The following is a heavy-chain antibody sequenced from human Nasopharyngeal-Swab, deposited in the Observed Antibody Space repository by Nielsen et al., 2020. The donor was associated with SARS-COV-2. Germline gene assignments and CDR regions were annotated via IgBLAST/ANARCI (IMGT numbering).Heavy chain of an antibody. V-gene: IGHV3-30*18. CDR2: ISYEGSKK. J-gene: IGHJ3*02. D-gene: IGHD3-10*01. CDR3: AKANSLFWFGQFKNDGFDI. CDR1: GFSFNNYG. Sequence: GESLKISCTASGFSFNNYGMHWVRQAPGKGLEWVAVISYEGSKKKYAEFVEGRFTTSRDYSKNTLFLQMNSLRPEDTAMYYCAKANSLFWFGQFKNDGFDIWGRGTLVAVSS.